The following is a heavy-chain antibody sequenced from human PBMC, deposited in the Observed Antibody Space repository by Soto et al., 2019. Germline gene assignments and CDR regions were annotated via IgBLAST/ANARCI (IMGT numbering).Heavy chain of an antibody. CDR1: GLTFGSYG. Sequence: GGSLRLSCAASGLTFGSYGMHWVRQAPGKGLEWVAGISYDGSKKYYGESVKGRFTISSDNSKNTLYLQMNSLRVEDTAVYYCAKAIENYSTGYYKPFYYFGVDVWGQGTTVTVSS. V-gene: IGHV3-30*18. CDR2: ISYDGSKK. CDR3: AKAIENYSTGYYKPFYYFGVDV. J-gene: IGHJ6*02. D-gene: IGHD3-22*01.